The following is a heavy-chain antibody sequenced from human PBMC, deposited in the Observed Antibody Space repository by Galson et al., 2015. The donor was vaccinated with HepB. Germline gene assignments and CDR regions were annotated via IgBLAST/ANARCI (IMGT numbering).Heavy chain of an antibody. J-gene: IGHJ4*02. D-gene: IGHD6-6*01. CDR3: ARQVLRSSIAASLWDY. CDR1: GGSISSSSYY. Sequence: ETLSLTCTVSGGSISSSSYYWGWIRQPPGKGLEWIGSIYYSGSTYYNPSLKSRVTISVDTSKNQFSLKLSSVTAADTAVYYCARQVLRSSIAASLWDYWGQGTLVTVSS. CDR2: IYYSGST. V-gene: IGHV4-39*01.